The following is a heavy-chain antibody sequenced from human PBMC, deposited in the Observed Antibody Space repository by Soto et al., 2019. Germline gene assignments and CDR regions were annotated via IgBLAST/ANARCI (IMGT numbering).Heavy chain of an antibody. CDR3: AVINYYDSSGYSGSEAFDI. Sequence: PGESLTISCKGSGYSFTSYWIGWVRQMPGKGLEWMGIIYPGDSDTRYSPSFQGQVTISADKSISTAYLQWSILKASDTAMYYCAVINYYDSSGYSGSEAFDIWGQGTMVTVSS. D-gene: IGHD3-22*01. V-gene: IGHV5-51*01. CDR1: GYSFTSYW. J-gene: IGHJ3*02. CDR2: IYPGDSDT.